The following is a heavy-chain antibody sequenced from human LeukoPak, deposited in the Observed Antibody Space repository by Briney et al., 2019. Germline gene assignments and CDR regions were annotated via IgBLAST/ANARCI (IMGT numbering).Heavy chain of an antibody. D-gene: IGHD3-10*02. V-gene: IGHV3-48*03. J-gene: IGHJ6*04. CDR2: ISSSGSTI. CDR1: GFTFSSYE. Sequence: GGSLRLSCAASGFTFSSYEVNWVRHAPGKGLEWVSYISSSGSTIYYADSVKGRFTISRDNAKNSLYLQMNSLRAEDTAVYYCAELGITMIGGVWGKGTTVTISS. CDR3: AELGITMIGGV.